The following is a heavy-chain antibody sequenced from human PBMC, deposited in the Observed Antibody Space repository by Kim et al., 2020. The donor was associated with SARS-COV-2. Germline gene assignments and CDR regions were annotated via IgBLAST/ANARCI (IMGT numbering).Heavy chain of an antibody. D-gene: IGHD4-17*01. CDR3: ARGVLATVVTHIDY. CDR1: GGSISSSSYY. Sequence: SETLSLTCTVSGGSISSSSYYWGWIRQPPGKGLEWIGSIYYSGSTYYNPSLKSRVTISVDTSKNQFSLKLSSVTAADTAVYYCARGVLATVVTHIDYWGQGTLVTVSS. J-gene: IGHJ4*02. V-gene: IGHV4-39*07. CDR2: IYYSGST.